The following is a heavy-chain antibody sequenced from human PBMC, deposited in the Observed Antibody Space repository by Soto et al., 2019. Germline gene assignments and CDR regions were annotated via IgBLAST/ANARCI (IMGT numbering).Heavy chain of an antibody. CDR2: INAGNGNT. V-gene: IGHV1-3*01. J-gene: IGHJ5*02. CDR3: ARDVGNYYDSSGLAPHWFDP. Sequence: SVKVSCNAFGYTFTSYAMHWVRQAPGQRLEWMGWINAGNGNTKYSQKFQGRVTITRDTSASTAYMELSSLRSEDTAVYYCARDVGNYYDSSGLAPHWFDPWGQGTLVTVSS. CDR1: GYTFTSYA. D-gene: IGHD3-22*01.